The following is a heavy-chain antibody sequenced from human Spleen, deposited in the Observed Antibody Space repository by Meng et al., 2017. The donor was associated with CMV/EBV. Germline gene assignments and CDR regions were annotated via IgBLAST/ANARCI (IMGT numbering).Heavy chain of an antibody. Sequence: GGSLRLSFKGSGYSFTSYWIGWVRQMPGKGLEWMGIIYAGDSETRYSPSFQGQVTISADKSISPAYLQWSSLKAWDTAMYYCARQWGIFGVVGDDAFDIWGQGTMVTVSS. CDR2: IYAGDSET. V-gene: IGHV5-51*01. CDR1: GYSFTSYW. CDR3: ARQWGIFGVVGDDAFDI. J-gene: IGHJ3*02. D-gene: IGHD3-3*01.